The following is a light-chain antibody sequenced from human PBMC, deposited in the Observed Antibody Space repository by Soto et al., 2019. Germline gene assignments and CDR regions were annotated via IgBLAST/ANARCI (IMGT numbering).Light chain of an antibody. CDR2: ETS. CDR1: QSVSSY. CDR3: QQRSNWPRT. Sequence: EIVLTQSPATLSLSPGERATLSCRASQSVSSYLAWYQQKPGQAPRLLIYETSNRATGIPARFSGSGSRKDFTLTISSLEPEDFAVYYCQQRSNWPRTCGQGTKVEIK. V-gene: IGKV3-11*01. J-gene: IGKJ1*01.